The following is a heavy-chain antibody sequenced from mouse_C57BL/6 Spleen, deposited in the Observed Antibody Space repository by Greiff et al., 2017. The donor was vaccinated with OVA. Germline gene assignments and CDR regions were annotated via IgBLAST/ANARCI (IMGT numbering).Heavy chain of an antibody. CDR1: GYAFSSYW. D-gene: IGHD1-1*01. CDR3: ARRDYYYGSSYFDY. CDR2: IYPGDGDT. V-gene: IGHV1-80*01. J-gene: IGHJ2*01. Sequence: LQQSGAELVKPGASVKISCKASGYAFSSYWMNWVKQRPGKGLEWIGQIYPGDGDTNYNGKFKGKATLTADKSSSTAYMQLSSLTSEDSAVYFCARRDYYYGSSYFDYWGQGTTLTVSS.